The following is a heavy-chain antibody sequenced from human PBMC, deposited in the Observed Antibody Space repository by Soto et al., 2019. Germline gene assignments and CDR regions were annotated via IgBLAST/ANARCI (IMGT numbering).Heavy chain of an antibody. Sequence: GGSLRLSCAASGFTFSSYGMHWVRQAPGKGLEWVAVISYDGSNKYYADSVKGRFTISRDNSKNTLYLQMNSLRAEDTAVYYCAKDRQPGDQKLWAWFDPWGQGT. J-gene: IGHJ5*02. D-gene: IGHD5-18*01. CDR2: ISYDGSNK. V-gene: IGHV3-30*18. CDR3: AKDRQPGDQKLWAWFDP. CDR1: GFTFSSYG.